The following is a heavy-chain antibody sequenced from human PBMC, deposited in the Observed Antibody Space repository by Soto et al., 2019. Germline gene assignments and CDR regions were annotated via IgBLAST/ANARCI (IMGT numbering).Heavy chain of an antibody. Sequence: SETLSLTCTVSGGSISSSSYYWGWIRQPPGKGLEWIGSIYYSGSTYYNPSLKSRVTISVDTSKNQFSLKLSSVTAADTAVYYCARDLVVVPAAIALGWFDPWGQGTLVTVSS. CDR1: GGSISSSSYY. CDR2: IYYSGST. CDR3: ARDLVVVPAAIALGWFDP. J-gene: IGHJ5*02. V-gene: IGHV4-39*02. D-gene: IGHD2-2*01.